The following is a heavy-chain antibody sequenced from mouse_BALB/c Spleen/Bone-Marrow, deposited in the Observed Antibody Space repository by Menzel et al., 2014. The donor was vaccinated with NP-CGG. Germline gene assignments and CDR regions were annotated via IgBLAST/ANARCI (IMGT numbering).Heavy chain of an antibody. J-gene: IGHJ1*01. CDR3: ARWGGYFDV. Sequence: EVQVVESGGGLVQPGGSRKLSCAASGFTFXSFGMHWVRQAPEKGLEWVAYISSGSSTIYYADTVKGRFTISRDNPKNTLFLQMTSLRSEDTAMYYCARWGGYFDVWGAGTTVTVSS. V-gene: IGHV5-17*02. CDR1: GFTFXSFG. CDR2: ISSGSSTI.